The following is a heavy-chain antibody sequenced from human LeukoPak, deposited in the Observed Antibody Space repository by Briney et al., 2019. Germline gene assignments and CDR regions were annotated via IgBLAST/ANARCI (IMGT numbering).Heavy chain of an antibody. Sequence: SETLSLICTVSHGSINNYYWSWIRQAPGKGLEWIGNIFHSGSPRYNPSLKSRVTISVDTSKKQFSLNLRSVTAADTAVYFCARHMRPNQLLFNWFAPWGQGTLVIVSS. CDR1: HGSINNYY. D-gene: IGHD2-2*01. CDR2: IFHSGSP. CDR3: ARHMRPNQLLFNWFAP. V-gene: IGHV4-59*01. J-gene: IGHJ5*02.